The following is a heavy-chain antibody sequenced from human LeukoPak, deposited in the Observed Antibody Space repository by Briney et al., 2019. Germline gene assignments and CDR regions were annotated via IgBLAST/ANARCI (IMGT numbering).Heavy chain of an antibody. CDR2: IKQDGSEK. V-gene: IGHV3-7*01. Sequence: GGSLRLSCAASGFTFSSYWMSWVRQVPGKGLEWVANIKQDGSEKYYVDSVKGRFTISRDNAKNSLYLQMNSLRAEDTAVYYCARVGGDGYNYFKYYFDYWGQGTLVTVSS. D-gene: IGHD5-24*01. CDR1: GFTFSSYW. CDR3: ARVGGDGYNYFKYYFDY. J-gene: IGHJ4*02.